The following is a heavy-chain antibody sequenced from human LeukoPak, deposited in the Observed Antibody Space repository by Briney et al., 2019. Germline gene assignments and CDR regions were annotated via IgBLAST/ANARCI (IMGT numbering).Heavy chain of an antibody. CDR3: ARTDSGSYSPNDAFDI. CDR2: ISSSGSTI. V-gene: IGHV3-48*03. CDR1: GFAFSSYE. J-gene: IGHJ3*02. Sequence: GGSLRLSCAASGFAFSSYEMNWVRQAPGKGLEWVSYISSSGSTIYYADSVKGRFTISRDNAKNSLYLQMNSLRAEDTAVYYCARTDSGSYSPNDAFDIWGQGTMVTVSS. D-gene: IGHD1-26*01.